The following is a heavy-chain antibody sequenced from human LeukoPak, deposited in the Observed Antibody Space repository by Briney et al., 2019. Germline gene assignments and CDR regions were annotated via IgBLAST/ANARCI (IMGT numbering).Heavy chain of an antibody. CDR3: AREPRNYYDSSGYYDY. D-gene: IGHD3-22*01. CDR2: ISAYNGNT. J-gene: IGHJ4*02. V-gene: IGHV1-18*01. Sequence: AASVKVSCKASGGTFTSYGISWVRQAPGQGLEWMGWISAYNGNTNYAQKLQGRVTMTTDTSTSTAYMELRSLRSDDTAVYYCAREPRNYYDSSGYYDYWGQGTLVTVSS. CDR1: GGTFTSYG.